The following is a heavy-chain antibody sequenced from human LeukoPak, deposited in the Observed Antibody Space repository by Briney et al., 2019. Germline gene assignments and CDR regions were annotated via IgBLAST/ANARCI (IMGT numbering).Heavy chain of an antibody. V-gene: IGHV3-53*01. Sequence: GGSLRLSCAASGFTVSSNGMSWVRQAPGKGLEWVSVIFSSGLTDYADSLKGRFTISRDNAKNSLYLQMNSLRAEDTAVYYCARIGAGSSRDYWGQGTLVTVSS. J-gene: IGHJ4*02. CDR1: GFTVSSNG. D-gene: IGHD6-13*01. CDR3: ARIGAGSSRDY. CDR2: IFSSGLT.